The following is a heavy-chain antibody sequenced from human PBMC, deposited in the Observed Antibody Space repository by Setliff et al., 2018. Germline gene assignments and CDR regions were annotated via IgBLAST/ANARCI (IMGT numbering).Heavy chain of an antibody. CDR2: IKGDGSEK. Sequence: GGSLRPPCPAPAFTFQNYWMSCVRQAPGKGLEWVANIKGDGSEKFYLDSVKGRFTISRDNAKNSLYLQMNSLRAEDTAVYYCARDLISRYYDSGAHAFDIWGQGTMVTVS. D-gene: IGHD3-22*01. V-gene: IGHV3-7*03. J-gene: IGHJ3*02. CDR1: AFTFQNYW. CDR3: ARDLISRYYDSGAHAFDI.